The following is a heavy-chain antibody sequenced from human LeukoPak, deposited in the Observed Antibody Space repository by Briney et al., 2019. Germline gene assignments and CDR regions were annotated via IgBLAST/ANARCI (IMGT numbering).Heavy chain of an antibody. D-gene: IGHD2-15*01. V-gene: IGHV3-9*01. J-gene: IGHJ4*02. Sequence: GGSLRLSCAASGFTFDDYAMHWVRQAPGKGLEWVSGISWNSGSIGYADSVKGRFTISRDNAKNSLYLQMNSLRAEDTALYYCVKDITPCYSPGVIDYWGQGTLVTVSS. CDR1: GFTFDDYA. CDR2: ISWNSGSI. CDR3: VKDITPCYSPGVIDY.